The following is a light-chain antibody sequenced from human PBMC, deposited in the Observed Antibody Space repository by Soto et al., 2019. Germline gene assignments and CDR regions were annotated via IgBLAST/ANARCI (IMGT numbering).Light chain of an antibody. V-gene: IGKV3-11*01. CDR1: QSVGGS. CDR3: QQYNNWPLT. J-gene: IGKJ4*01. CDR2: HTS. Sequence: ETALTQSPGTLSLSPGERATLSCRASQSVGGSLAWYQQRPGQAPRLLVYHTSNRATGIPDRFSASGSGTDFTLTISRLEPEDFAVYYCQQYNNWPLTFGGGTKVDIK.